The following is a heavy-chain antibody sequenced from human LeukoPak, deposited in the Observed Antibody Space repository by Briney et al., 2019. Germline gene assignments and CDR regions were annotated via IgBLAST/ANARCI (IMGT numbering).Heavy chain of an antibody. CDR1: GYTFTSYG. CDR2: ISAYNGNT. V-gene: IGHV1-18*01. CDR3: VMATTPTGLIAYPNGYFQH. J-gene: IGHJ1*01. D-gene: IGHD5-24*01. Sequence: GASVKVSCKASGYTFTSYGISWVRQAPGQGLEWMGWISAYNGNTNYAQKLQGRVTMTTDTSTSTAYMELRSLRSDDTAVYYCVMATTPTGLIAYPNGYFQHWGQGTLVTVSS.